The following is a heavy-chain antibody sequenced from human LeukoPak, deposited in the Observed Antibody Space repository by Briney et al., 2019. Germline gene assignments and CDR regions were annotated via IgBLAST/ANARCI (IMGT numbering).Heavy chain of an antibody. Sequence: GGSLRLSCAASGFTFSSYSMNWVRQAPGKGLEWVSSISSSSSYIYYADSVKGRFTISRDNAKNSLYLQMNSLRAEDTAVYYCARKGDSSWYVLSWFDPWGQGTLVTVSS. CDR2: ISSSSSYI. J-gene: IGHJ5*02. CDR1: GFTFSSYS. V-gene: IGHV3-21*01. D-gene: IGHD6-13*01. CDR3: ARKGDSSWYVLSWFDP.